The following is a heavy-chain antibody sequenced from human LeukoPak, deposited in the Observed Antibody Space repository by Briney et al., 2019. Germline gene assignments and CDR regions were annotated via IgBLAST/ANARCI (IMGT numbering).Heavy chain of an antibody. CDR3: ARVAMGSGSYYNVGVDP. V-gene: IGHV1-18*01. D-gene: IGHD3-10*01. J-gene: IGHJ5*02. Sequence: GASVKVSCKASGYTFTSYGISWVRQAPGQGLEWMGWISAYNGNTNYAQKLQGRVTMTTDTSTSTAYMELRSLRSDDTAVYYCARVAMGSGSYYNVGVDPWGQGTLVTVSS. CDR1: GYTFTSYG. CDR2: ISAYNGNT.